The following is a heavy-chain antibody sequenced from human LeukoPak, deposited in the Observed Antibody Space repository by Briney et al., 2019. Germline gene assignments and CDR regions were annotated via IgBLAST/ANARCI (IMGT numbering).Heavy chain of an antibody. D-gene: IGHD3-22*01. CDR2: IYHSGNT. Sequence: PSETLSLTCTVSGYSISSGYYWGWIRQPPGKGLEWIANIYHSGNTYYNPSLKSRVTISVDTSRNQFSLKLSSVTAADTAVYYCARDTPVFPYDSSGYYGDAFDIWGQGTMVTVSS. J-gene: IGHJ3*02. V-gene: IGHV4-38-2*02. CDR1: GYSISSGYY. CDR3: ARDTPVFPYDSSGYYGDAFDI.